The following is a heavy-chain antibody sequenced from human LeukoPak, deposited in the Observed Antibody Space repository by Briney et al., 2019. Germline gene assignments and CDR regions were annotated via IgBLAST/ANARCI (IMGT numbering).Heavy chain of an antibody. D-gene: IGHD5-12*01. V-gene: IGHV4-59*01. CDR2: IYYSGST. Sequence: SETLSLTCTVSGGSISNYYWSWIRQSPGKGLEWIGYIYYSGSTNYNPSLKSRVMMSVDASKNQFSLRLTSVTAADSAVYYCARPWLYWGRGILVTVSS. CDR3: ARPWLY. CDR1: GGSISNYY. J-gene: IGHJ4*02.